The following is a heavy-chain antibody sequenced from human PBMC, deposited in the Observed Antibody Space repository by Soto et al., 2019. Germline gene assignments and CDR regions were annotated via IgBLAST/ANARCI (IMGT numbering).Heavy chain of an antibody. CDR1: GGSISSYY. Sequence: PSETVSLTCTVSGGSISSYYWSWIRQPPGKGLEWIGYIYYSGSTNYNPSLKSRVTISVDTSKNQFSLKLSSVTAADTAVYYCARLDYYGSGSHFDPWGQGTLVTVSS. CDR3: ARLDYYGSGSHFDP. J-gene: IGHJ5*02. CDR2: IYYSGST. D-gene: IGHD3-10*01. V-gene: IGHV4-59*01.